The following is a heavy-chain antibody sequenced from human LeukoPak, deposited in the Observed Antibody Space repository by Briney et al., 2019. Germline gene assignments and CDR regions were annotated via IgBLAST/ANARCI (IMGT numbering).Heavy chain of an antibody. CDR3: ASLVGYYRGSESNNWLDP. Sequence: PGGSLRVSCVVSGFTFCRYWMSWVRQAPGKGLEWVANIKEDGNEKHYVDSVKGRFTISRDNAKNSLYLQMNSLRAEDTAVYYCASLVGYYRGSESNNWLDPWGQGTLVTVSS. J-gene: IGHJ5*02. CDR2: IKEDGNEK. D-gene: IGHD3-10*01. CDR1: GFTFCRYW. V-gene: IGHV3-7*01.